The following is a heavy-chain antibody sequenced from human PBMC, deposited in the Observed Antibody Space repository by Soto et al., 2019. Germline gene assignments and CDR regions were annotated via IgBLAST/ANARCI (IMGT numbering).Heavy chain of an antibody. V-gene: IGHV3-30*18. CDR3: AKDPGSGSS. D-gene: IGHD1-26*01. CDR1: GFTFSSYG. Sequence: QVQLVESGEGVVQPGRSLRLSCAASGFTFSSYGMHWVRQAPGKGLEWVAVISYDGSNKYYADSVKGRFTISRDNSKNTLYLQMNSLRAEDTAVYYCAKDPGSGSSWGQGTLVTVSS. J-gene: IGHJ5*02. CDR2: ISYDGSNK.